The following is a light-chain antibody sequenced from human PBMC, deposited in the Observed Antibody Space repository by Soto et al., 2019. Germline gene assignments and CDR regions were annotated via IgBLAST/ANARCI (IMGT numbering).Light chain of an antibody. CDR3: QQYGDLPWT. V-gene: IGKV3-20*01. Sequence: EIVMTQSPATLSVSPGERATLSCRASQSVSSSYLAWYQQKPGQAPRLLIYGASSRATGIPDRFSGSGSGTDFTLTINRLEPEDFAVYYCQQYGDLPWTFGQGTKVDI. J-gene: IGKJ1*01. CDR2: GAS. CDR1: QSVSSSY.